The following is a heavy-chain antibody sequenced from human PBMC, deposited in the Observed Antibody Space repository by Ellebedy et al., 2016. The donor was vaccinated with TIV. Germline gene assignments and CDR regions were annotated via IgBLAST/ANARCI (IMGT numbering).Heavy chain of an antibody. J-gene: IGHJ6*02. CDR2: ISSSSSYT. CDR1: GFTFSDYY. V-gene: IGHV3-11*05. CDR3: ARGSRDYYGSGSYYNFNGMDV. Sequence: GGSLRLXXAASGFTFSDYYMSWIRQAPGKGLEWVSYISSSSSYTNYADSVKGRFTISRDNAKNSLYLQMNSLRAEDTAVYYCARGSRDYYGSGSYYNFNGMDVWGQGTTVTVSS. D-gene: IGHD3-10*01.